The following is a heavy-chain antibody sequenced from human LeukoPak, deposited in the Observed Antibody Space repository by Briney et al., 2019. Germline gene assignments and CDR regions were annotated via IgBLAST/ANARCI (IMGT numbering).Heavy chain of an antibody. CDR1: GFTFSSYA. Sequence: GGSLRLSCAASGFTFSSYAMSWVRQATGKGLEWVSAIGTAGDTYYPGSVKGRFTISRENAKNSLYLQMNSLRAGDTAVYYCARRGGYEGYFDYWGQGTLVTVSS. CDR2: IGTAGDT. J-gene: IGHJ4*02. V-gene: IGHV3-13*01. CDR3: ARRGGYEGYFDY. D-gene: IGHD5-12*01.